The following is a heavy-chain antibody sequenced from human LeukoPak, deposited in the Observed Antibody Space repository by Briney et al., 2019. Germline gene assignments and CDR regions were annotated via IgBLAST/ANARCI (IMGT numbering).Heavy chain of an antibody. CDR3: ATFHPYYYGSGSQYNWFDP. J-gene: IGHJ5*02. CDR1: GYTLTEFS. D-gene: IGHD3-10*01. CDR2: FDPEDGET. V-gene: IGHV1-24*01. Sequence: ASVKVSCKVSGYTLTEFSMHWVRQAPGKGLEWMGGFDPEDGETIYAQKFQGRVTMTEDTSSDTAYMELSSLRSEDTAVYYCATFHPYYYGSGSQYNWFDPWGQGTLVTVSS.